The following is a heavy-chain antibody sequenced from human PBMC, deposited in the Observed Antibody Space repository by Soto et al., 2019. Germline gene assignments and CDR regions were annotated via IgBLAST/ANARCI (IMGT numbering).Heavy chain of an antibody. D-gene: IGHD2-15*01. Sequence: QVQLVQSGAEVKKPGSSVKVSCKASGGTFSSYAISWVRQAPGQGLEWMGGIIPIFGTANYAQKFQGRVTITADESTSTAYMELSSLRSEDTAVCYCARSGYYCSGGSCYSSFDYWGQGTLVTVSS. J-gene: IGHJ4*02. V-gene: IGHV1-69*01. CDR1: GGTFSSYA. CDR3: ARSGYYCSGGSCYSSFDY. CDR2: IIPIFGTA.